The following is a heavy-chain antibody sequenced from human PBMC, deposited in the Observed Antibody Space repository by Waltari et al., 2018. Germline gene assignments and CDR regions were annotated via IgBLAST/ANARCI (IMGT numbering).Heavy chain of an antibody. CDR1: GFSFRSFG. Sequence: EVQLLESGGGLVQPGGSLRLSCAASGFSFRSFGMSWVRQAPGKGLEWVSAIGAVTSTYYADSVKGRFTIPRDNSKNTLFLQMNSLRAEDTAIYYCARVHSLGQYDTSGAESNFDHWGQGALVTVSS. D-gene: IGHD3-22*01. V-gene: IGHV3-23*01. CDR2: IGAVTST. J-gene: IGHJ4*02. CDR3: ARVHSLGQYDTSGAESNFDH.